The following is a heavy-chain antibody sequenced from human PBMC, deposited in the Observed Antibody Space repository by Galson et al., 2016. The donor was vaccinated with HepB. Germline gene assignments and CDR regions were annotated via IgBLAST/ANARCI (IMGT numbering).Heavy chain of an antibody. J-gene: IGHJ4*02. CDR2: INQDGSEK. V-gene: IGHV3-7*01. Sequence: YMILSCAASAFTFSTYWMSWVRQAPGKGLEWVANINQDGSEKSYVDSVKGRFTISRDNAKNSLYLHMNSLRAEDTAFYYCVRDLDYWGQGTLVTVSS. CDR3: VRDLDY. CDR1: AFTFSTYW.